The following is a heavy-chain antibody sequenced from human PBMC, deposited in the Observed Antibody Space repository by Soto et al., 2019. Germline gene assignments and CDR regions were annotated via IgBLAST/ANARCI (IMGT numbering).Heavy chain of an antibody. CDR2: MLYSGLT. Sequence: SETLSLTCSVSGYSVSSSYYYWAWIRQPPGKGLEWIGSMLYSGLTYYSPSLKRRVTLSVDTSKNQFSVRLNSVTAADTAVYYCAPLSVSLSGPYGIHVWGQGTTVTVSS. D-gene: IGHD2-15*01. J-gene: IGHJ6*02. CDR1: GYSVSSSYYY. V-gene: IGHV4-39*01. CDR3: APLSVSLSGPYGIHV.